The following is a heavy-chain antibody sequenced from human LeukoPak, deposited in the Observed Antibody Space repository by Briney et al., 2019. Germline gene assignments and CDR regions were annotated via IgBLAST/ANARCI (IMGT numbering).Heavy chain of an antibody. CDR1: GGSISSSSYY. Sequence: PSETLSLTCTVSGGSISSSSYYWGWIRQPPGKGLEWFGSIYYSGSTYYNPSLKSRVTISVDTSKNQFSLKLSSVTAADTAVYYCARLSISYDSSGYYYGDYWGQGTLVTVSS. CDR2: IYYSGST. CDR3: ARLSISYDSSGYYYGDY. J-gene: IGHJ4*02. D-gene: IGHD3-22*01. V-gene: IGHV4-39*01.